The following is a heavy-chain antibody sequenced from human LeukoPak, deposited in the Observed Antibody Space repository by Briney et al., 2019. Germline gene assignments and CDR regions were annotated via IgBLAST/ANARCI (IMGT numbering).Heavy chain of an antibody. Sequence: ASVKVSCKASGYTFTSYGISWVRQAPGQGLEWMGWISAHNGNINYAQKLQGRVTMTKDTSTNTAYMELRSLTSDDTAVYYCVRDRGEWIDQYYGMDVWGQGTTVTVSS. D-gene: IGHD3-10*01. CDR3: VRDRGEWIDQYYGMDV. CDR1: GYTFTSYG. J-gene: IGHJ6*02. CDR2: ISAHNGNI. V-gene: IGHV1-18*01.